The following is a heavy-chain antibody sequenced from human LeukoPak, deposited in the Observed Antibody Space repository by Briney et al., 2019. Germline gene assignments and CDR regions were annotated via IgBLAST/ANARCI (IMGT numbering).Heavy chain of an antibody. CDR1: GGSISSYY. CDR2: IYYSGST. CDR3: ARGAIDSSGYNYYFDY. D-gene: IGHD3-22*01. J-gene: IGHJ4*02. Sequence: SETLSLTCTVSGGSISSYYWSWIRPPPGKGLEWNGYIYYSGSTNYNPSLKSRFTISVDTSKIQFSLKLSSVAAADTAVYYCARGAIDSSGYNYYFDYWGQGTLVTVSS. V-gene: IGHV4-59*01.